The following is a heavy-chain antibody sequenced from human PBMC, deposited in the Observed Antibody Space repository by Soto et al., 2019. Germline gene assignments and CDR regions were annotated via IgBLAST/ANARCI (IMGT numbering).Heavy chain of an antibody. V-gene: IGHV2-5*02. CDR1: GFALTTAPVG. CDR2: IYWDDDK. CDR3: AHRRGGTNWDEGDFDF. J-gene: IGHJ4*02. Sequence: QITLKESGPTLVKPTQTLTLTCTFSGFALTTAPVGVGWIRQPPGEALESLAIIYWDDDKRYNPSLRSRLTITKDTSKNQVVLTMTNMDSVDTATYFCAHRRGGTNWDEGDFDFWGQGTLVTVSS. D-gene: IGHD1-1*01.